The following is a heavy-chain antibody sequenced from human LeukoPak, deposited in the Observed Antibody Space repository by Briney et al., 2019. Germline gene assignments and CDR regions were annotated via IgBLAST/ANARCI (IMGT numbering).Heavy chain of an antibody. CDR2: ISDSSITL. Sequence: GGSLGLSCAGSGFTFSSHNMVWVRQPPGKGLEWISYISDSSITLYYADSVKGRFTISRDNAKNSLYLQMNSLRAEDTAVYYCARDGGFCSGGFCYRLFDPWGQGTLVTVSS. V-gene: IGHV3-48*04. J-gene: IGHJ5*02. CDR1: GFTFSSHN. D-gene: IGHD2-15*01. CDR3: ARDGGFCSGGFCYRLFDP.